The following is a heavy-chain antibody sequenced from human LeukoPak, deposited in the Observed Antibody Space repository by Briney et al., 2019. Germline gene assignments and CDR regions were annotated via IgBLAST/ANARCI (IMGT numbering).Heavy chain of an antibody. Sequence: GGSLRLPCEVFGFTVSPNYMSWVRQAPGKGLECVSGITGNGGGTFYADSVKGRFTISRDNFKNTLYLQMSSLRAEDTAVYYCAKGSSYFYDSSDYGLDYWGQGTLVTVSS. CDR3: AKGSSYFYDSSDYGLDY. CDR1: GFTVSPNY. D-gene: IGHD3-22*01. V-gene: IGHV3-64D*06. CDR2: ITGNGGGT. J-gene: IGHJ4*02.